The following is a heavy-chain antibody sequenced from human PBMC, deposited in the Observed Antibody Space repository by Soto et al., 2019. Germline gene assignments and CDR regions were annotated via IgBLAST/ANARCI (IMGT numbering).Heavy chain of an antibody. D-gene: IGHD3-22*01. CDR3: TRHHPHHYDSSGYFDY. J-gene: IGHJ4*02. CDR2: IFYTGRT. Sequence: QLQMQEPGPGLVKPSETLSLTCTVSDGSISTSSYYWGWIRQSPGKGLEWIGTIFYTGRTYYNPSLESRVTLSVDTSKNQFSLHLTSVTAADTAMYYCTRHHPHHYDSSGYFDYWGQGTLVTVSS. CDR1: DGSISTSSYY. V-gene: IGHV4-39*01.